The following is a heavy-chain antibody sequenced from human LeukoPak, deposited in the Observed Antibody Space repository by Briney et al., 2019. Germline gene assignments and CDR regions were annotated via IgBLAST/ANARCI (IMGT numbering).Heavy chain of an antibody. Sequence: SETLSLTCTVSGGSISSSSYYWGWIRQPPGKGLEWIGSIYYSGSTYYNPSLKSRVTISVDTSKNQFSLKLSSVTAADTAVYYCARQADSSGYGYIDYWGQGTLVTVSS. V-gene: IGHV4-39*01. CDR3: ARQADSSGYGYIDY. CDR2: IYYSGST. CDR1: GGSISSSSYY. J-gene: IGHJ4*02. D-gene: IGHD3-22*01.